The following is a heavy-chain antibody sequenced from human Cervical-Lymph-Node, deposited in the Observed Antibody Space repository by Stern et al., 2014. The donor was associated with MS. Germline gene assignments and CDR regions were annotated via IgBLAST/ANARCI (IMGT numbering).Heavy chain of an antibody. J-gene: IGHJ2*01. CDR1: GGSISSSSYY. V-gene: IGHV4-39*01. CDR3: ARLLEDYWYFDL. Sequence: QVQLQESGPGLVKPSETLSLTCTVSGGSISSSSYYWGWIRQPPGQGLEWIGSIYYSGSTYYNPSLKHRVTIPVDTSKNQFSRKLSSVTAADTAVYYCARLLEDYWYFDLWGRGTLVTVSS. CDR2: IYYSGST.